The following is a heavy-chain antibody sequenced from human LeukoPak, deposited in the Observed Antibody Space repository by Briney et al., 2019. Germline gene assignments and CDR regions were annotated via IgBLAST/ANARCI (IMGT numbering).Heavy chain of an antibody. CDR2: IYYSGST. V-gene: IGHV4-31*03. CDR3: ARDPTYYYGMDV. Sequence: SETLSLTCTVSGGSIGSGGYYWSWIRQHPGKGLEWIGYIYYSGSTYYNPSLKSRVTISVDTSKNQFSLKLSSVTAADTAVYYCARDPTYYYGMDVWGQGTTVTVSS. CDR1: GGSIGSGGYY. J-gene: IGHJ6*02.